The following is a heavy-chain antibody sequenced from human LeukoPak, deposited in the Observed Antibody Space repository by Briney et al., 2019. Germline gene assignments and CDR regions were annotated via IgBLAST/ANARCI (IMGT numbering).Heavy chain of an antibody. J-gene: IGHJ4*02. D-gene: IGHD3-16*02. V-gene: IGHV1-46*01. CDR3: ARAYDYVWGSYRPFDY. Sequence: ASVKASCKASGYTFTSYYMHWVRQAPGQGLEWMGIINPSGGSTSYAQKFQGRVTMTRDTSTSTVYMELSSLRSEDTAVYYCARAYDYVWGSYRPFDYWGQGTLVTVSS. CDR1: GYTFTSYY. CDR2: INPSGGST.